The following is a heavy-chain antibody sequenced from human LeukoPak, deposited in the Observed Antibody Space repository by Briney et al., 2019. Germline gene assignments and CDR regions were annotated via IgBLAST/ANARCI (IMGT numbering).Heavy chain of an antibody. CDR2: ISGSGGST. CDR3: AKDYDSSGYCTH. Sequence: GGSLRLSCAASGFTFSSYAMSWVRQAPGKGLEWVSAISGSGGSTYYADSVKGRFTISRDNAKNSLYLQMNSLRAEDTALYYCAKDYDSSGYCTHWGQGTLVTVSS. V-gene: IGHV3-23*01. J-gene: IGHJ4*02. CDR1: GFTFSSYA. D-gene: IGHD3-22*01.